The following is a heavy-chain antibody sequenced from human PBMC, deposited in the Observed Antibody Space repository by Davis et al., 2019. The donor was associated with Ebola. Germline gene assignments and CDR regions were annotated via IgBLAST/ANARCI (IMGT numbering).Heavy chain of an antibody. V-gene: IGHV3-7*03. CDR2: IKQDGSEK. J-gene: IGHJ4*02. CDR3: ARDLGSVDFDY. Sequence: GESLKISCAASGFTFSDYYMSWIRQAPGKGLEWVANIKQDGSEKYYVDSVKGRFTISRDNAKNSLYLQMNSLRAEDTAVYYCARDLGSVDFDYWGQGTLVTVSS. D-gene: IGHD1-26*01. CDR1: GFTFSDYY.